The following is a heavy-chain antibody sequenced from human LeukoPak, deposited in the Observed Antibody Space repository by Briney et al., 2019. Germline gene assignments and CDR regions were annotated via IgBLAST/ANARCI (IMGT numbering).Heavy chain of an antibody. D-gene: IGHD3-10*01. CDR2: ITSSSSYI. Sequence: PGGSLRLSCAASGFTFSSYTMNWVRQAPGKGLEWVSSITSSSSYIYYADSVRGRFTISRDNAENSLYLQMNSLRAEDTAVYYCARTYYYGSGSYRGLDYWGQGTLVTVSS. CDR3: ARTYYYGSGSYRGLDY. CDR1: GFTFSSYT. J-gene: IGHJ4*02. V-gene: IGHV3-21*01.